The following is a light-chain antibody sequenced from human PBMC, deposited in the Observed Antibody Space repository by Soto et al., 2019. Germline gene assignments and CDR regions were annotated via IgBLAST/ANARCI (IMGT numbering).Light chain of an antibody. Sequence: DIVMTQSPLSLPVTPGEPASISCRSSQSLLHSNGYNYLDWYLQKPEQSPQLLIYLGSNRASGVHDRFSGSGSGTDFTLKISRVEAEDVGVYYCMQALQTPYTFGQGTKLEIK. CDR3: MQALQTPYT. CDR1: QSLLHSNGYNY. V-gene: IGKV2-28*01. CDR2: LGS. J-gene: IGKJ2*01.